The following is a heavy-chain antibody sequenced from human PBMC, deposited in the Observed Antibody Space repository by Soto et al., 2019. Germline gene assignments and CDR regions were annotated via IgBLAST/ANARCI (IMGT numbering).Heavy chain of an antibody. Sequence: QVQLQESGPGLVKPSETLSLTCTVSGGSISSYYWSWIRQPPGKGLEWIGYIYYSGSTNYNPSLNSRVTISVDTSTIQSSLKLCSVTAADTAVYYCARRYGVYFDYWGQGTLVTVSS. V-gene: IGHV4-59*08. CDR2: IYYSGST. CDR3: ARRYGVYFDY. D-gene: IGHD4-17*01. CDR1: GGSISSYY. J-gene: IGHJ4*02.